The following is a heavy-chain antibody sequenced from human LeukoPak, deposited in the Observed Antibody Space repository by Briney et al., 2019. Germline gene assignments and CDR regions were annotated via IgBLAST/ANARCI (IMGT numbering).Heavy chain of an antibody. CDR1: GGSFSGYY. CDR2: INHSGST. J-gene: IGHJ6*02. D-gene: IGHD3-22*01. CDR3: ARGRRYYDSSGYYYYYYGMDV. V-gene: IGHV4-34*01. Sequence: SETLSLTCAVYGGSFSGYYWSWIRQPPGKGLEWIGEINHSGSTNYNPSLKSRVTISVDTSKNQFSLKLSSATAADTAVYYCARGRRYYDSSGYYYYYYGMDVWGQGTTVTVSS.